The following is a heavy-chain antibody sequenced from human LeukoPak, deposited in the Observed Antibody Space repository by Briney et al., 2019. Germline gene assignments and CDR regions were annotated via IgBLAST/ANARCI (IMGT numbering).Heavy chain of an antibody. D-gene: IGHD5-18*01. Sequence: SETLSLTCAVYGGSFSGYYWSWIRQPPGKGLEWIGEINHSGSTNYNPSLKSRVTISVGTSKNQFSLKLSSVTAADTAVYYCARHGAYIYGYSVYWGQGTLVTVSS. CDR2: INHSGST. CDR3: ARHGAYIYGYSVY. V-gene: IGHV4-34*01. CDR1: GGSFSGYY. J-gene: IGHJ4*02.